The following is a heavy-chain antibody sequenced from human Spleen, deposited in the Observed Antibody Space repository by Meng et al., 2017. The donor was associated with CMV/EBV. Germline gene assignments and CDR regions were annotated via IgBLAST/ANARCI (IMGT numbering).Heavy chain of an antibody. J-gene: IGHJ3*02. CDR2: IVVGSGNT. D-gene: IGHD5-12*01. Sequence: SVKVSCKASGFTFTSSAVQWVRQARGQRLEWIGWIVVGSGNTNYPQKFQERVTITRDMSTSTAYMELSSLRSEDTAVYYCAAEGADGWLRGLPEGDAFDIWGQGTMVTVSS. CDR1: GFTFTSSA. CDR3: AAEGADGWLRGLPEGDAFDI. V-gene: IGHV1-58*01.